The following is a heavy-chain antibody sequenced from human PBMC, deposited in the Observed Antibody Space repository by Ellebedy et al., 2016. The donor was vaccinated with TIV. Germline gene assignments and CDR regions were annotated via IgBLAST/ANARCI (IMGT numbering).Heavy chain of an antibody. D-gene: IGHD6-19*01. J-gene: IGHJ5*02. V-gene: IGHV3-13*01. CDR1: GFTFSSYD. CDR2: IGTAGDT. Sequence: GGSLRLSXAASGFTFSSYDMHWVRQATGKGLEWVSAIGTAGDTYYPGSVKGRFTISRENAKNSLYLQMNSLRAGDTAVYYCARDRRSSGWYNWFDPWGQGTLVTVSS. CDR3: ARDRRSSGWYNWFDP.